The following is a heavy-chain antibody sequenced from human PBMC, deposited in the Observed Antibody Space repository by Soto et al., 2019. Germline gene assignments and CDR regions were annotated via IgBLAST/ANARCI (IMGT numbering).Heavy chain of an antibody. J-gene: IGHJ2*01. CDR3: AKNIVLGHWYFDL. V-gene: IGHV3-30*18. CDR1: GIAFSGCG. Sequence: QVQLVESGGGVVQPGKSLRLSCAASGIAFSGCGMFWVRQTPSKGLERVAAISSDGSQKYYADSVKARFTISRDNSKNTLYVQMNGLTTEDTAVYYWAKNIVLGHWYFDLWGRGTLVTVSS. D-gene: IGHD5-12*01. CDR2: ISSDGSQK.